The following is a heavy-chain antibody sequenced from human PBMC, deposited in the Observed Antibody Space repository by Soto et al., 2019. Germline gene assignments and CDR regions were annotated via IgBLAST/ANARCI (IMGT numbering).Heavy chain of an antibody. Sequence: GASVKVSCKASGYTFTGYYMHWVRQAPGQGLEWMGWINPNSGGTNYAQKFQGWVTMTRDTSISTAYMELSRLRSDDTAVYYCARDNPRYYGVDVWGQGTTVTVSS. J-gene: IGHJ6*02. CDR1: GYTFTGYY. CDR2: INPNSGGT. V-gene: IGHV1-2*04. CDR3: ARDNPRYYGVDV.